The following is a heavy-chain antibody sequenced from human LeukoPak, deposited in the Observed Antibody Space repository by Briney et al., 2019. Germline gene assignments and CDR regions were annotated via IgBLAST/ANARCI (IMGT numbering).Heavy chain of an antibody. J-gene: IGHJ3*02. Sequence: LSGGSLRLSCAASGFTFSSYAMSWVRQAPGKGLEWVSAISGSGGSTYYADSVKGRFTISRDNSKNTLYLQMNSLRAEDTAVYYCAKDPSGCSSTSCYGGTAFDIWGRGTMVTVSS. CDR3: AKDPSGCSSTSCYGGTAFDI. V-gene: IGHV3-23*01. CDR2: ISGSGGST. CDR1: GFTFSSYA. D-gene: IGHD2-2*01.